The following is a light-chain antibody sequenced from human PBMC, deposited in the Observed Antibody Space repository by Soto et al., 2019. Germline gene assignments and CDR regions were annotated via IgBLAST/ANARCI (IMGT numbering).Light chain of an antibody. CDR2: AAS. Sequence: DIQMTQSPSSLSASVGDRVTVTCRAIQSISSYLNWYQQKPGKAPKLLIYAASSLQSGVPSRFSGSGSGTDFTLTISSLQPEDFATYYCQQSYSNPLPFGPGPKVDI. CDR1: QSISSY. V-gene: IGKV1-39*01. J-gene: IGKJ3*01. CDR3: QQSYSNPLP.